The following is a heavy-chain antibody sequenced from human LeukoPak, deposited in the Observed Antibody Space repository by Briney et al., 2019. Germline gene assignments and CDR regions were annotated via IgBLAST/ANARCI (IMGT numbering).Heavy chain of an antibody. CDR1: GYTFTRYG. Sequence: ASVQVSCKASGYTFTRYGFSWVRQAPGQGLEWMGWISAYNGNPNYAQNLQGRVTMTTDTSTSTAYMELRSLRSDDTVVYCCARGVRDFDYWGQGRLVAVSS. CDR2: ISAYNGNP. V-gene: IGHV1-18*01. J-gene: IGHJ4*02. CDR3: ARGVRDFDY. D-gene: IGHD3-10*01.